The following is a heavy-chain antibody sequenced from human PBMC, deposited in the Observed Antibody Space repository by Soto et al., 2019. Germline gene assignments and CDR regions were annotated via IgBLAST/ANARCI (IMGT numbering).Heavy chain of an antibody. CDR2: ISSSSSTI. CDR3: VREAADGDYYFDY. J-gene: IGHJ4*02. CDR1: GFTFSSYS. D-gene: IGHD7-27*01. V-gene: IGHV3-48*02. Sequence: EVQLVESGGGLVQPGGSLRLSCAASGFTFSSYSMNWVRQAPGKGLEWVSYISSSSSTIYYADSVKGRFTISRDNAKNSLYLQMNSLRDEDTAVYYCVREAADGDYYFDYWGQGTLVTVSS.